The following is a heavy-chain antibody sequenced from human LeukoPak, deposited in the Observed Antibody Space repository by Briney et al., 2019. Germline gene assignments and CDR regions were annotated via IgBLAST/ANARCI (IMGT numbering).Heavy chain of an antibody. CDR2: ISAYSGNT. J-gene: IGHJ3*02. D-gene: IGHD3-3*01. V-gene: IGHV1-18*01. CDR1: GYTFTSYG. Sequence: GASVKVSCKASGYTFTSYGISWVRQAPGQGLEWMGWISAYSGNTNYAQKLQGRVTMTTDTSTSTAYMELRSLRSDDTAVYYCAREGTDYDFWSGYLDAFDIWGQGTMVTVSS. CDR3: AREGTDYDFWSGYLDAFDI.